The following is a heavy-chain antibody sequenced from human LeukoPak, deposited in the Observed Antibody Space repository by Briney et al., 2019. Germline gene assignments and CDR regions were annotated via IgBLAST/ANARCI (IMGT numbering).Heavy chain of an antibody. Sequence: PSETLSLTCTVSGGSISSGSYYWSWIRQPAGKGLEWIGRIYTSGSTNYNPSLKSRVTIPVDTSKNLISLKLSSVTAADTAVYYRARAGYHYYYYYMDVWGKGTTVTVSS. D-gene: IGHD3-9*01. CDR2: IYTSGST. V-gene: IGHV4-61*02. CDR1: GGSISSGSYY. J-gene: IGHJ6*03. CDR3: ARAGYHYYYYYMDV.